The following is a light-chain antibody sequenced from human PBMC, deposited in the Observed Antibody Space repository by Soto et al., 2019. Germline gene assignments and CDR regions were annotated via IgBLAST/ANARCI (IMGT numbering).Light chain of an antibody. J-gene: IGKJ1*01. CDR2: SAS. Sequence: DIQMTQSPSSLSASVGDKVTITCRSSQGISNYLAWYQQKPGKVPTLLIYSASTLQSGVPSRLSGSGSGTAFTLTISSLQPEDFATYYCQRYDSAPWTLGQGTQVEIK. CDR3: QRYDSAPWT. CDR1: QGISNY. V-gene: IGKV1-27*01.